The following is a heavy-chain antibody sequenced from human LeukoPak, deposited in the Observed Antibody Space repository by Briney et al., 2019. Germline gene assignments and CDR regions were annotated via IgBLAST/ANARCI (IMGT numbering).Heavy chain of an antibody. J-gene: IGHJ6*03. CDR3: ADQGGSLTEVGYYMDV. D-gene: IGHD1-26*01. V-gene: IGHV3-30*02. Sequence: GGSLRLSCAASGFTFSTYGMHWVRQAPGKGLEWVAFIRSDGTSKYYTDSVKGRFTISRDNSKNTLYLQMNSLRAEDTSVYYCADQGGSLTEVGYYMDVWGKGTTVTVSS. CDR1: GFTFSTYG. CDR2: IRSDGTSK.